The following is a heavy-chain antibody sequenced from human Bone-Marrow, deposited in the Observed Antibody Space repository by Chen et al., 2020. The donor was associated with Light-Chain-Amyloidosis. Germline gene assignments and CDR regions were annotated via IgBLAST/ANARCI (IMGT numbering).Heavy chain of an antibody. V-gene: IGHV1-2*02. D-gene: IGHD6-6*01. CDR3: ARGPQQLLLDR. J-gene: IGHJ5*02. Sequence: LVQSGAEVKKPGASVKVSCKASGYVFTGYYIHWVRQAPGQGLEWMGCITPSSGDTNYAXRFQGRXXXXXXXSXXXXXXXXXXXXSDDTAVYYGARGPQQLLLDRWGQGALVTVSS. CDR2: ITPSSGDT. CDR1: GYVFTGYY.